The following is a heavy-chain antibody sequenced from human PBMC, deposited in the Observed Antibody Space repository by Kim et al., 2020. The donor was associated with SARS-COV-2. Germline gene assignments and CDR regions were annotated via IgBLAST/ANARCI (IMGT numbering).Heavy chain of an antibody. J-gene: IGHJ5*02. V-gene: IGHV1-2*02. CDR1: GYTFTGYY. CDR3: AGGPPRYQLLNSGGGFDP. CDR2: INPNSGGT. D-gene: IGHD2-2*01. Sequence: ASVKVSCKASGYTFTGYYMHWVRQAPGQGLEWMGWINPNSGGTNYAQKFQGRVTMTRDTSISTAYMELSSLISDDTAVYYCAGGPPRYQLLNSGGGFDPWGQGTLVTVSS.